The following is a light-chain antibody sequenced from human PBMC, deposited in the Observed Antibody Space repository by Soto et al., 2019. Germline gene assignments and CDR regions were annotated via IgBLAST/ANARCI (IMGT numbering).Light chain of an antibody. J-gene: IGLJ1*01. CDR2: GNS. CDR1: SSNIGAGYD. CDR3: QSYDSSLRYV. Sequence: QPVLTQPPSVSWAPGQRVTISCTGSSSNIGAGYDVHWYQQLPGTVPKLLIYGNSNRPSGVPDRFSGSKSGTSASLAITGLQAEDEADYYCQSYDSSLRYVFGTGTKLTVL. V-gene: IGLV1-40*01.